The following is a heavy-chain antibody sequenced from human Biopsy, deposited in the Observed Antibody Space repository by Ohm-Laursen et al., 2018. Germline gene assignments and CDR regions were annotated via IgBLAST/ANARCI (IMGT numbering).Heavy chain of an antibody. CDR2: IYDRGSTA. CDR1: GHSVSSGSFY. J-gene: IGHJ4*02. Sequence: VTLSLTCTVSGHSVSSGSFYWTWIRQPPGQGLEYIGHIYDRGSTANYNPSLESRVTMSVDMPKNQFSLKLSSVTAADTAIYYCARGMRSSGWPYFDSWGRGTLVTVSS. D-gene: IGHD6-19*01. CDR3: ARGMRSSGWPYFDS. V-gene: IGHV4-61*01.